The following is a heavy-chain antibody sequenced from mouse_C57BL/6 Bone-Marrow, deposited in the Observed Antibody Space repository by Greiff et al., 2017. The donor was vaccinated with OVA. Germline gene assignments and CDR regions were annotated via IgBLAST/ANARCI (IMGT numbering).Heavy chain of an antibody. D-gene: IGHD2-4*01. CDR2: IWRGGST. V-gene: IGHV2-5*01. J-gene: IGHJ4*01. CDR3: APLYDYDEGYYAMDY. Sequence: VKLMESGPGLVQPSQSLSITCTVSGFSLTSYGVHWVRQSPGKGLEWLGVIWRGGSTDYNAAFMCRLSITKDNSKSQVFFKMNSLQADDTAIYYCAPLYDYDEGYYAMDYWGQGTSVTVSS. CDR1: GFSLTSYG.